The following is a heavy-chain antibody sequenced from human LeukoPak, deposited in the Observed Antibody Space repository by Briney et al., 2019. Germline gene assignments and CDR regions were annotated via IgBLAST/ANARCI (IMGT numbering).Heavy chain of an antibody. Sequence: GGSLRLSCAASGFTFNDFYMSWVRQAPGKGLEWASSISTHSNYIYYADSVKGRFTISRDNAKDSLYLQMNSLRAEDTAVYYCARGRRDTAMAFDYWGQGTLVTVSS. CDR3: ARGRRDTAMAFDY. V-gene: IGHV3-21*01. CDR1: GFTFNDFY. CDR2: ISTHSNYI. D-gene: IGHD5-18*01. J-gene: IGHJ4*02.